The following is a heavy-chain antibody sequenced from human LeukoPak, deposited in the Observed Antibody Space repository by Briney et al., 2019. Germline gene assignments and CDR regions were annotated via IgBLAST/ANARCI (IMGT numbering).Heavy chain of an antibody. CDR3: AKDRVGASDY. CDR1: GFTFSSYN. V-gene: IGHV3-21*04. Sequence: GGSLRLSCAASGFTFSSYNMNWVRQAPGKGLEWVSSITSSSIYTFYADSVKGRFTISRDNAKNSLYLQMNSLRAEDTAVYYCAKDRVGASDYWGQGTLVTVSS. CDR2: ITSSSIYT. J-gene: IGHJ4*02. D-gene: IGHD1-26*01.